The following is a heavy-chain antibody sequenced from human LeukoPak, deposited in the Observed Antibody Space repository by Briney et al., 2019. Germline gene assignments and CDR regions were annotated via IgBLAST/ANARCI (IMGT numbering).Heavy chain of an antibody. Sequence: PGGSLRLSCAASGFTVSSNYMSWVRQAPGEGLEWVSVIYSGGSTYYADSVKGRLTISRDNSKNTLYLEMNSLRAEDTAVYYCAACYDSSGYYDYWGQGTLVTVSS. J-gene: IGHJ4*02. D-gene: IGHD3-22*01. CDR1: GFTVSSNY. V-gene: IGHV3-53*01. CDR3: AACYDSSGYYDY. CDR2: IYSGGST.